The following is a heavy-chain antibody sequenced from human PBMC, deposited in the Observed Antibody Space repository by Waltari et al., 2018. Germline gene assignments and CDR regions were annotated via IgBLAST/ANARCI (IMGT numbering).Heavy chain of an antibody. CDR1: GGSISSYS. Sequence: QVQLQESGPGLVKPSETLSLTCTVSGGSISSYSWSWIRQPPGMGLEWIGNIYYRGSTNYNPSLKSRVTISVDTSKNQFSLKLSSVTAADTAVYYCARERGDGYNLEGYYFDYWGQGTLVTVSS. V-gene: IGHV4-59*12. J-gene: IGHJ4*02. CDR2: IYYRGST. D-gene: IGHD5-12*01. CDR3: ARERGDGYNLEGYYFDY.